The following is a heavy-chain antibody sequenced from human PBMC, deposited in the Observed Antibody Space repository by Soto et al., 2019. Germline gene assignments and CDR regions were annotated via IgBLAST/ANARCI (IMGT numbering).Heavy chain of an antibody. CDR3: VRVASGGYLPS. CDR1: GFTFSDYG. Sequence: QGQLVESGGGVVQPGRSLRLSCAASGFTFSDYGMHWVRQAPGKGLEWVAAIWYDGSNNYYADSVKDRVTISRNKSRNTLHLPVNSLRAEDTAMYYCVRVASGGYLPSRGQGTLVTVAS. D-gene: IGHD1-26*01. CDR2: IWYDGSNN. J-gene: IGHJ4*02. V-gene: IGHV3-33*01.